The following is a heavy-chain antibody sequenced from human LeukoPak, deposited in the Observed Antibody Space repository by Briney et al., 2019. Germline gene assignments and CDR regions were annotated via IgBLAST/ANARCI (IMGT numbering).Heavy chain of an antibody. J-gene: IGHJ4*02. V-gene: IGHV3-11*01. CDR2: ISSSGSTI. D-gene: IGHD6-6*01. CDR3: ARDRFLGQLVDY. Sequence: GSLRLSCVASGFTFSDYYMSWIRQAPGKGLEWVSYISSSGSTIYYADSVKGRFTISRDNAKNSLYLQMNSLRAEDTAVYYCARDRFLGQLVDYWGQGTLVTVSS. CDR1: GFTFSDYY.